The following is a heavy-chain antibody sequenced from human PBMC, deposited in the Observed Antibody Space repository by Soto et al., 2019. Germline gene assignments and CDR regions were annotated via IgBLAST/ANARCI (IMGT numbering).Heavy chain of an antibody. CDR3: ARDRPFRELLQRSWFDP. CDR1: GYTFTSYG. V-gene: IGHV1-18*01. J-gene: IGHJ5*02. D-gene: IGHD1-26*01. CDR2: ISAYNGNT. Sequence: GASVKVSCKASGYTFTSYGISWVRQAPGQGLEWMGWISAYNGNTNYAQKLQGRVTMTTDTSTSTAYMELRSLRSDDTAVYYCARDRPFRELLQRSWFDPWGQGTLVTVSS.